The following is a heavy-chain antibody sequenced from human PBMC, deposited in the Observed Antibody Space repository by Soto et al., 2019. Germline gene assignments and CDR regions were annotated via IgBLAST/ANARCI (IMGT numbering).Heavy chain of an antibody. V-gene: IGHV1-69*12. CDR3: ARSWGGWYLQIYYFDY. CDR2: IIPIFGTA. CDR1: GGTFNSYA. Sequence: QVQLVQSGAAVKKPGSSVKVSCKASGGTFNSYAISWVRQAPGQGLEWMGGIIPIFGTANYAQKFQGRATITADESTSTAYMELSSLRSEDTAVYYCARSWGGWYLQIYYFDYWGQGTLVTVSS. J-gene: IGHJ4*02. D-gene: IGHD6-19*01.